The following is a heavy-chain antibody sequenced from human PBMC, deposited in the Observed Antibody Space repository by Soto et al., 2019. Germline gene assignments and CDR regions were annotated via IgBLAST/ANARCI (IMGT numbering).Heavy chain of an antibody. CDR2: IYYSGST. V-gene: IGHV4-30-4*01. J-gene: IGHJ6*02. D-gene: IGHD3-22*01. Sequence: TLSLTCTVSGGSISSGDYYWSWIRQPPGKGLEWIGYIYYSGSTYYNPSLKSRVTISVDTSKNQFSLKLSSVTAADTAVYYCAREGTGDSSGYYYEGVMNYGMDVWGQGTTVTVSS. CDR1: GGSISSGDYY. CDR3: AREGTGDSSGYYYEGVMNYGMDV.